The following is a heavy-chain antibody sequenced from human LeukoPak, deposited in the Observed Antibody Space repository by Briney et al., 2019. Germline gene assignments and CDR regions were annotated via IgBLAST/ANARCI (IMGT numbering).Heavy chain of an antibody. CDR1: GGSISSSRYY. CDR3: ARGERGDYFDY. D-gene: IGHD3-16*01. J-gene: IGHJ4*02. Sequence: SETLSLTCTVSGGSISSSRYYWGWIRQPPGKGLEWIGSIYYSGSTYYNPSLKSRVTISVDTSKNQFSLKLSSVTAADTAVYYCARGERGDYFDYWGQGTLVTVSS. V-gene: IGHV4-39*07. CDR2: IYYSGST.